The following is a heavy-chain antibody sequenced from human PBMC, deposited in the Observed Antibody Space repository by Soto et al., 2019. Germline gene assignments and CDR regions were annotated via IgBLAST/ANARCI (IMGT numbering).Heavy chain of an antibody. J-gene: IGHJ4*02. D-gene: IGHD5-18*01. CDR3: TTESVDTALLYFDY. CDR2: IKSKTDGGTT. CDR1: GFTFSNAW. V-gene: IGHV3-15*01. Sequence: GGSLRLSCAASGFTFSNAWMSWVRQAPGKGLEWVGRIKSKTDGGTTDYAAPVKGRFTISRDDSKNTLYLQMNSLKTEDTAVYYCTTESVDTALLYFDYWGQGTLVTVSS.